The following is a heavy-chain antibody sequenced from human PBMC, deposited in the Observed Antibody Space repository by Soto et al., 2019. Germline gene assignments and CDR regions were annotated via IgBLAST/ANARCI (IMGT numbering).Heavy chain of an antibody. Sequence: EVQLVESGGGLVQPGGSLRLSCGASGFTFSIYWLSWVRQPPGKGLEWVANINTEGSEKYYVDSGKDRFTISSDTAKNSPYLQMNDLRAEDTAVYYCARDKRGYPFDYWGQGILVTVSS. CDR1: GFTFSIYW. D-gene: IGHD3-22*01. V-gene: IGHV3-7*01. CDR3: ARDKRGYPFDY. CDR2: INTEGSEK. J-gene: IGHJ4*02.